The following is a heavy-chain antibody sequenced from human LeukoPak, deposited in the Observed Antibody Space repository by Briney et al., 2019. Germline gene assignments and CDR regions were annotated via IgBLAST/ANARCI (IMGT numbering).Heavy chain of an antibody. CDR1: GYTFTGYY. CDR3: AREIAAVGTGNFDF. V-gene: IGHV1-2*02. D-gene: IGHD6-13*01. CDR2: VNPNSGGT. J-gene: IGHJ4*02. Sequence: ASVTVSCKASGYTFTGYYMHWVRQAPGQGLEWMGWVNPNSGGTNYAQKFQGRVTMTRDTSVSTAYMDLSGLRSDDTAVYYCAREIAAVGTGNFDFWGQGTLVTVSS.